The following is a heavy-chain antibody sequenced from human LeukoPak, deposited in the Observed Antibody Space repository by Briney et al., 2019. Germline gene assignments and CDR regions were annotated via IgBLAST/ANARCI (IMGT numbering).Heavy chain of an antibody. D-gene: IGHD3-10*01. CDR3: ARDVNYYGSGSHGMAV. V-gene: IGHV4-31*03. Sequence: PSETLSLTCTVSGGSISSGGYYWSWLRQHPGKGLEWIVYIYYSGSTYYNPSLKSRVTISVDTSKNQFSLKLSSVTAADTAVYYCARDVNYYGSGSHGMAVWGQGTTVTVSS. CDR1: GGSISSGGYY. J-gene: IGHJ6*02. CDR2: IYYSGST.